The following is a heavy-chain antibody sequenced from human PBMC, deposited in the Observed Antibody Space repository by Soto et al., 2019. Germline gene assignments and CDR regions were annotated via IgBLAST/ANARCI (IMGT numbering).Heavy chain of an antibody. D-gene: IGHD6-13*01. V-gene: IGHV1-3*01. CDR2: INAGNGNT. J-gene: IGHJ4*02. Sequence: ASVKVSCKASGYTFTSYAMHWVRQAPGQRLEWMGWINAGNGNTKYSQKFQGRVTITRDTSISTAYMELSRLRSDDTAVYYCASFSLAAAGGLDYWGQGTLVTVSS. CDR3: ASFSLAAAGGLDY. CDR1: GYTFTSYA.